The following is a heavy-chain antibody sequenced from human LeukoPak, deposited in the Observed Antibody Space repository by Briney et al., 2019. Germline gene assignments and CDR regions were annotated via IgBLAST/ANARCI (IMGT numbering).Heavy chain of an antibody. D-gene: IGHD7-27*01. CDR3: ARDGRANWGPNAFDI. Sequence: SLRXSCAASGFTFSSYAMHWVRQAPGKGLEWVAVISYDGSNKYYADSVKGRFTISRDNSKNTLYLQMNSLRAEDTAVYYCARDGRANWGPNAFDIWGQGTMVTVSS. J-gene: IGHJ3*02. CDR2: ISYDGSNK. V-gene: IGHV3-30-3*01. CDR1: GFTFSSYA.